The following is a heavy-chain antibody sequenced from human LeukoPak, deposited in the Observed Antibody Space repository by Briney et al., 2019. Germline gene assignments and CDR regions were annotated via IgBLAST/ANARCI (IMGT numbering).Heavy chain of an antibody. CDR2: IYCSGST. CDR3: ARLRYYYYGMDV. Sequence: SETLSLTCTVSGGSISSYYWSWIRQPPGKGLEWIGYIYCSGSTNYNPSLKSRVTISVDTSKNQFSLKLSSVTAADTAVYYCARLRYYYYGMDVWGQGTTVTVSS. V-gene: IGHV4-59*08. CDR1: GGSISSYY. D-gene: IGHD4-17*01. J-gene: IGHJ6*02.